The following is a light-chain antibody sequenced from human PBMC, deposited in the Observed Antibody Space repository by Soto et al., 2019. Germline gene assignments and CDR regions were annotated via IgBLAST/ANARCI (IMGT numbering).Light chain of an antibody. J-gene: IGKJ1*01. CDR1: QSVSSN. Sequence: EIVLTQSPATLSLSPGERATLSFRSSQSVSSNLAWYQQKPGQAPRLLIYGASTRATGIPARFSGSGSGTEFTLTISSLQSEDFAVYYCQQYNNWPQPFGQGTKV. V-gene: IGKV3-15*01. CDR2: GAS. CDR3: QQYNNWPQP.